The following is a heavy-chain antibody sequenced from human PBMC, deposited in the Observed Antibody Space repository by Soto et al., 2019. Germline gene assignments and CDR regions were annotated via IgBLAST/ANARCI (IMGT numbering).Heavy chain of an antibody. V-gene: IGHV5-51*01. CDR2: INPGDSNT. CDR3: ARRYTYGSGEDV. Sequence: GESLKISCKGSGYSFTNSWIAGVRQMPGKGLEWMGIINPGDSNTRYGPSFQGQVTISADKSISTAYLQWSSLKASDTAMYYCARRYTYGSGEDVWGQGTTVTVSS. CDR1: GYSFTNSW. D-gene: IGHD3-10*01. J-gene: IGHJ6*02.